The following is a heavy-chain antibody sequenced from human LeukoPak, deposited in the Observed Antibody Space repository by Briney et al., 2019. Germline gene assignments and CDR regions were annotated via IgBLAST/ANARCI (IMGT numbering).Heavy chain of an antibody. CDR1: GFTFSSYG. CDR3: AKDLRYFGSGLGY. D-gene: IGHD3-9*01. Sequence: GRSLRLSCAASGFTFSSYGMHWVRQAPGKGLEWVAVISYDGSNKYYADSVKGRFTISRDNPKNTLYLQMNSLRAEDTAVYYCAKDLRYFGSGLGYWGQGTLVTVSS. J-gene: IGHJ4*02. V-gene: IGHV3-30*18. CDR2: ISYDGSNK.